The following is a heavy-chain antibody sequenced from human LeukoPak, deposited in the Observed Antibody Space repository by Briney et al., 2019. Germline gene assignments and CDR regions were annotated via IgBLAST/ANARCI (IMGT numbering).Heavy chain of an antibody. CDR2: ISTDGSFT. Sequence: GGSLRLSCAASGFTFSNYLMHWVRQTPGKGLVWISRISTDGSFTNYADSVKGRFTISRDNAKNTLYLQMNSLRAEDTAVYYCAPQQTYSPYNWFDPWGQGTLVTVSS. CDR3: APQQTYSPYNWFDP. V-gene: IGHV3-74*01. D-gene: IGHD5-12*01. CDR1: GFTFSNYL. J-gene: IGHJ5*02.